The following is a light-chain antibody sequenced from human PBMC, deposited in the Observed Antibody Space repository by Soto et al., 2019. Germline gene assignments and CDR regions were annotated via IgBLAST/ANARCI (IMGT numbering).Light chain of an antibody. V-gene: IGLV2-14*01. CDR2: DVS. CDR3: SSYTSSSLV. J-gene: IGLJ1*01. Sequence: QSVLTQPASVSGSPGQSITISCTGTSSDVGGYNYVSWYQQHPGKAPKLMIYDVSNRPSGVSNRFSGSKSGNTASLTISGLQAEDVADYYCSSYTSSSLVFGTGTKVTVL. CDR1: SSDVGGYNY.